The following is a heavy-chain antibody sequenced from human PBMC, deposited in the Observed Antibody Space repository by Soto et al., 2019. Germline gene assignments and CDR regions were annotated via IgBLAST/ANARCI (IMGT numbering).Heavy chain of an antibody. J-gene: IGHJ4*02. CDR1: GFAFSNYA. D-gene: IGHD2-8*01. Sequence: EVQLLESGGGLVQPGGSLRLSCVASGFAFSNYAMSWVRQAPGKGLEWVSGISGGGDKTYYADSVKGRFTISRDNSKNTLYLQMTRLRVEDTAVYYCEWDSWGQGTLVTVSS. CDR2: ISGGGDKT. V-gene: IGHV3-23*01. CDR3: EWDS.